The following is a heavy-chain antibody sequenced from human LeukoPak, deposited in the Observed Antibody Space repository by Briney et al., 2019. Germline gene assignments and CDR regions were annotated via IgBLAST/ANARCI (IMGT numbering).Heavy chain of an antibody. J-gene: IGHJ5*02. Sequence: PSETLSLTCTVSGGSMTNYHWTWIRQSPGKAPEYIGYIYNIETTNYNPSLKSRVTVSVDMSKKQFSLKLNSVTAADTAVYYCARGSDGYRFDPWGQGILVTLSS. V-gene: IGHV4-59*01. CDR1: GGSMTNYH. D-gene: IGHD5-18*01. CDR2: IYNIETT. CDR3: ARGSDGYRFDP.